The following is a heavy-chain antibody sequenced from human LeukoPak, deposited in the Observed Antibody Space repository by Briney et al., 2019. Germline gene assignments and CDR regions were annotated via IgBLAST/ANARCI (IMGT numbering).Heavy chain of an antibody. Sequence: EASVKVSCKASGYTFTSYYMHWVRQAPGQGLEWMGIFNPSGGSTSYAQKFQGRVTMTRDTSTSTVYMELSSLRSEDTAVYYCARDSGYYDFWSPGDYWGQGTLVTVSS. D-gene: IGHD3-3*01. CDR1: GYTFTSYY. CDR3: ARDSGYYDFWSPGDY. V-gene: IGHV1-46*01. CDR2: FNPSGGST. J-gene: IGHJ4*02.